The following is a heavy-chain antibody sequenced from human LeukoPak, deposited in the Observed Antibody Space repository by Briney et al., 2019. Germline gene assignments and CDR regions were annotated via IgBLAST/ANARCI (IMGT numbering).Heavy chain of an antibody. D-gene: IGHD5-12*01. J-gene: IGHJ5*02. CDR3: ARRRGYSGYVSFGNWFDP. V-gene: IGHV4-34*01. Sequence: SETLSLTCAVYGGSFSGYYWSWIRQPPGKGLEWIGEINHSGSTNYNPSLKSRVTISVDTSKNQFSLKLSSVTAADTAVYYCARRRGYSGYVSFGNWFDPWGQGTLVTVSS. CDR1: GGSFSGYY. CDR2: INHSGST.